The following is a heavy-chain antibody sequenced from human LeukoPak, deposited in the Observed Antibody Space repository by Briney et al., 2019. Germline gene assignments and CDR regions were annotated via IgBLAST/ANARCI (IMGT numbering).Heavy chain of an antibody. CDR2: ISAYNGDT. CDR1: GYIFGHNG. CDR3: ARSLAVAALDY. V-gene: IGHV1-18*01. D-gene: IGHD6-19*01. J-gene: IGHJ4*02. Sequence: ASVKVSCKTSGYIFGHNGIGWVRQAPGQGPEWMGWISAYNGDTNYAQNFQGRVTITADESTSTAYMELSSLRSEDTAVYYCARSLAVAALDYWGQGTLVTVSS.